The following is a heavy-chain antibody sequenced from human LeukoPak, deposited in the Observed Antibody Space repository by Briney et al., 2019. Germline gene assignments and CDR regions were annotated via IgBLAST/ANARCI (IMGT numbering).Heavy chain of an antibody. Sequence: SGGSLRLSCAASGFSFSSYWMHWVRQAPGEGLVWVSHINGGGSTTRYADSVKGRLTISRDNAKNTLCLQMNSLRAEDTAVYYCARGGGHSYDYHHYWGQGTLVTVSS. CDR1: GFSFSSYW. V-gene: IGHV3-74*01. D-gene: IGHD3-16*01. CDR3: ARGGGHSYDYHHY. J-gene: IGHJ4*02. CDR2: INGGGSTT.